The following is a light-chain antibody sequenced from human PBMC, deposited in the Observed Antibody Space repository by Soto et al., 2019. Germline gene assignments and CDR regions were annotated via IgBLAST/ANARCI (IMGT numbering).Light chain of an antibody. V-gene: IGKV3-20*01. CDR2: GAS. CDR3: QQHGSSPWA. CDR1: QSVGGD. J-gene: IGKJ1*01. Sequence: EIVLTPSPGSLSLSPGDRATLSCRASQSVGGDVAWYQQIPGQPPKLLIFGASSRATGIPDRFSGSGSGTLFTLTISRLEPEDFAVYYCQQHGSSPWAFGQGTKVDIK.